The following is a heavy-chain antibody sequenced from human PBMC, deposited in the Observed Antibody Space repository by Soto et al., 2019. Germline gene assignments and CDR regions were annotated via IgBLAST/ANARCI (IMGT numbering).Heavy chain of an antibody. CDR1: GGTSSSYA. Sequence: QVQLVQSGAEVKKPGSSVKVSCKASGGTSSSYAISWVRQAPGQGLEWMGGIIPIFGTANYAQKFQGRVTITADESTSTAYMELSSLRSEDTAVYYCARLGTPYYSSSWGNWFDPWGQGTLVTVSS. J-gene: IGHJ5*02. CDR2: IIPIFGTA. D-gene: IGHD6-13*01. V-gene: IGHV1-69*01. CDR3: ARLGTPYYSSSWGNWFDP.